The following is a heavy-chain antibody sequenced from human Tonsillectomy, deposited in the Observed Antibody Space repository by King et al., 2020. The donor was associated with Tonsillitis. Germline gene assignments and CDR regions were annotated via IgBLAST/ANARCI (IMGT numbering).Heavy chain of an antibody. CDR1: GFTFSSYA. CDR2: ITGSNSYI. D-gene: IGHD3-10*01. J-gene: IGHJ5*02. CDR3: ERDLHDYFSGEGSVS. Sequence: VQLVESGGGLVKPGGSLRLSCAASGFTFSSYAMSWVRQAPGKGLEWVSAITGSNSYIYYADSVKGRFTISRDNARNSLYLQMNSLRAEDTAVYYCERDLHDYFSGEGSVSWGQGPLVTLSS. V-gene: IGHV3-21*01.